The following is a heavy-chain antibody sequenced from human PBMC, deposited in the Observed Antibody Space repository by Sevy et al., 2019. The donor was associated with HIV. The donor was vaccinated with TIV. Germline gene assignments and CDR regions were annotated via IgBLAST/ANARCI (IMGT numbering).Heavy chain of an antibody. CDR2: LDNSGDNT. Sequence: GGSLRLSCAASGFTFDNYAMTWVRQTPGKGLEWVSTLDNSGDNTYNADSVKGRFTISRDNSKNALFLQMNSLRAEDTAVYYCARDTAGNRYGMDVWGQGTTVTVSS. V-gene: IGHV3-23*01. D-gene: IGHD6-13*01. CDR3: ARDTAGNRYGMDV. J-gene: IGHJ6*02. CDR1: GFTFDNYA.